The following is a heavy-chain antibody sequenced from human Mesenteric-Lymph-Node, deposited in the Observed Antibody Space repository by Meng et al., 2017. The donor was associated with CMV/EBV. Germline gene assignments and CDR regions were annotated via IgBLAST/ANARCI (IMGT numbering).Heavy chain of an antibody. CDR2: IADDGGEK. CDR1: GFTFSRSA. Sequence: GGSLRLSCAASGFTFSRSAMHWVRQAPGKGLEWVAVIADDGGEKYYADSVRGRFTISRDNAKNSLYLQMDSLRAEDTAVYYCVRSRYCSGGSCSGFDYWGQGTLVTVSS. CDR3: VRSRYCSGGSCSGFDY. J-gene: IGHJ4*02. V-gene: IGHV3-30*04. D-gene: IGHD2-15*01.